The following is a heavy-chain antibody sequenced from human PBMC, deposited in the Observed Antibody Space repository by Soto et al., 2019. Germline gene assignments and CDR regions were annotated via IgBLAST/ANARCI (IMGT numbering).Heavy chain of an antibody. CDR2: INHSGST. D-gene: IGHD6-13*01. CDR3: ARCLAAAAVSPPAYGMDV. Sequence: QVQLQQWGAGLLKPSETLSLTCAVYGGSFSGYYWSWIRQPPGKGLEWIGEINHSGSTNYNPSLKSRVTISVDTSKNQFSLQLSSVTAADTAVYYCARCLAAAAVSPPAYGMDVWGQGTTVTVSS. J-gene: IGHJ6*02. CDR1: GGSFSGYY. V-gene: IGHV4-34*01.